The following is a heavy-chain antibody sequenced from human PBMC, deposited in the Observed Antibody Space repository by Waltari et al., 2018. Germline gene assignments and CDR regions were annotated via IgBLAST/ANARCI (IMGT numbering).Heavy chain of an antibody. V-gene: IGHV3-11*04. CDR1: XXTXSDXX. J-gene: IGHJ1*01. CDR3: XXXDXEYXQH. Sequence: QVQLVEXGXGXVKPGGSXRXSXAAXXXTXSDXXMSWIRQAPGXGLEWVSYXSXSGSTIYYADSVKGRFTXSXDNAXNSLYLXXNSLRAEDTXVYYXXXXDXEYXQHWGQGT. CDR2: XSXSGSTI.